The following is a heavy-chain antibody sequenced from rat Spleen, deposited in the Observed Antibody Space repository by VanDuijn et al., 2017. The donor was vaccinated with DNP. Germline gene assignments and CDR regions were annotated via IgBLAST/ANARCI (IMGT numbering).Heavy chain of an antibody. V-gene: IGHV5-22*01. D-gene: IGHD1-1*01. CDR3: ARRDYSGALGH. J-gene: IGHJ2*01. CDR2: IRYDGGST. Sequence: EVQLVESGGGLVQPGRSLKLFCAASGFTFSDYYMAWIRQAPTKGLEWVAYIRYDGGSTKYGDSVKGRFTISRDNAKSTLYLQMNSLRSEDTATYYCARRDYSGALGHWGQGVMVTVSS. CDR1: GFTFSDYY.